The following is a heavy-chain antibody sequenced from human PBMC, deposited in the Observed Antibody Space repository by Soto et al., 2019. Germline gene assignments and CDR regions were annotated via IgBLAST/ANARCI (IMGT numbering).Heavy chain of an antibody. J-gene: IGHJ3*01. CDR2: ISYDGSNK. CDR3: ARGEGVYDFWSGPPVP. Sequence: GGSLRLSCAASGFTFSSYAMHWVRQAPGKGLEWVAVISYDGSNKYYADSVKGRFTISRDNSKNTLYLQMISLRAEDTAVYYCARGEGVYDFWSGPPVPWGQGTMVTVSS. V-gene: IGHV3-30-3*01. CDR1: GFTFSSYA. D-gene: IGHD3-3*01.